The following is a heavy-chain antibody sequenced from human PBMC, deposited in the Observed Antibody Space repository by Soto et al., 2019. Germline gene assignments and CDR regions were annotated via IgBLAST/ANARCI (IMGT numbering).Heavy chain of an antibody. J-gene: IGHJ4*02. CDR1: GFNFKKFA. D-gene: IGHD6-19*01. V-gene: IGHV3-23*01. Sequence: GVSLRLSCEASGFNFKKFAMGWVRQAPGEGLEWVAGISCCGGSTSYADSVKGRFSLARDDSKSTLSLHLNSLRFEDTARYFCAKADGEQWLIPHLDNWGQGTLVTVSS. CDR3: AKADGEQWLIPHLDN. CDR2: ISCCGGST.